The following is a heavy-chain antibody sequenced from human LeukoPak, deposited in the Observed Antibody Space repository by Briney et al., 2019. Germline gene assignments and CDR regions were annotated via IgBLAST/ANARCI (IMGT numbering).Heavy chain of an antibody. V-gene: IGHV3-21*01. D-gene: IGHD5-12*01. CDR1: GFTFSSYS. J-gene: IGHJ4*02. CDR3: ARGGDRGYDYGY. Sequence: GGSLRLSCAASGFTFSSYSMNWVRQAPGKGLEWVSSISSSSSYIYYADSVKGRFTISRDNAKNSLYLQMNSLRAEDTAVYYCARGGDRGYDYGYWGQGTLVTVSS. CDR2: ISSSSSYI.